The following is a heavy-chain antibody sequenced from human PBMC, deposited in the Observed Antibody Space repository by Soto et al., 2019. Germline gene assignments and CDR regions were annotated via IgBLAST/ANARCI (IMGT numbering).Heavy chain of an antibody. CDR1: GYTFINYI. CDR3: ARDPGSRYFDY. J-gene: IGHJ4*02. V-gene: IGHV1-3*01. D-gene: IGHD1-26*01. CDR2: INAGNGNT. Sequence: GASVKVSCKASGYTFINYIMHWVRQAPGQRLEWMGWINAGNGNTKYSQKFQGRVTITRDTSASITYMELSSLRSEDTAVYYCARDPGSRYFDYWGQGALVTVSS.